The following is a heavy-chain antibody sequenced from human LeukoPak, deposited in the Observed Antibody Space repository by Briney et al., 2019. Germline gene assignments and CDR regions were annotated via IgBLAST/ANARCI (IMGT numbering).Heavy chain of an antibody. J-gene: IGHJ3*02. CDR1: GFTFSSYS. V-gene: IGHV3-21*01. CDR2: ISSSSSYI. CDR3: ARDRGWWYYYDSSDGYAFDI. D-gene: IGHD3-22*01. Sequence: TGGSLRLSCAASGFTFSSYSMNWVRQAPGKGLEWVSSISSSSSYIYYADSVKGRFTISRDNAKNSLYLQMNSLRAEDTAVYYCARDRGWWYYYDSSDGYAFDIWGQGTMVTVSS.